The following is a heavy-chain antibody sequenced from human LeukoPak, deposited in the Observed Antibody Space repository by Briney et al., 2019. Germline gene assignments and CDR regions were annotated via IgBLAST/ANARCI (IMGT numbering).Heavy chain of an antibody. CDR1: GFTFSNYE. CDR3: ARPRNDILSGFHYYYGLDV. V-gene: IGHV3-74*01. D-gene: IGHD3-9*01. CDR2: INSDGRST. J-gene: IGHJ6*02. Sequence: GGSLRLSCAASGFTFSNYELNWVRQAPGQGLVWVSRINSDGRSTSYADSVKGRFTISRDNAKNTLYLQMNSLRAEDTAVYYCARPRNDILSGFHYYYGLDVWGQGTTVTVSS.